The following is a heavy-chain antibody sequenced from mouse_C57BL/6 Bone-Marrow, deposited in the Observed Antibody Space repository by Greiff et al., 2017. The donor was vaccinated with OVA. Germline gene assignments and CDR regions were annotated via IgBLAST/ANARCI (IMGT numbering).Heavy chain of an antibody. Sequence: QVQLKESGPGLVAPSQSLSITCTVSGFSLTSYGVHWVRQPPGKGLEWLVVIWSDGSTTYNSALKSRLSISKDNSKSQVFLKMNSLQTDDTAMYYCARHKTTVVGYAMDYWGQGTSVTVSS. D-gene: IGHD1-1*01. J-gene: IGHJ4*01. CDR2: IWSDGST. V-gene: IGHV2-6-1*01. CDR3: ARHKTTVVGYAMDY. CDR1: GFSLTSYG.